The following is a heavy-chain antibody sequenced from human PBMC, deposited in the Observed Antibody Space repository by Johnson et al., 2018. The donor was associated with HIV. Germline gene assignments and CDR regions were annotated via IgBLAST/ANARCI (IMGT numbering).Heavy chain of an antibody. Sequence: VQLVESGGDLVQPGRSLRLSCAASGFTFDDYAMHWVRQGPGKGLEWVSGISWNSRSIGYADSVKGRFTISRDNAKNSLYLQMNSLRAEDTALYYCAKDRNWGSQDAFDSWGQGTMVTVSS. D-gene: IGHD7-27*01. CDR2: ISWNSRSI. CDR3: AKDRNWGSQDAFDS. V-gene: IGHV3-9*01. J-gene: IGHJ3*02. CDR1: GFTFDDYA.